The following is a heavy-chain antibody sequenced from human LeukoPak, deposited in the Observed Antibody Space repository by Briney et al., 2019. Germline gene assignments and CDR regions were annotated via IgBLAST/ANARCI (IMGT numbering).Heavy chain of an antibody. D-gene: IGHD2-21*02. CDR2: INPNSGGT. J-gene: IGHJ4*02. CDR1: GYTFTGYY. CDR3: ARDGGAYCGGDCYFADDY. V-gene: IGHV1-2*02. Sequence: ASVKVSCKASGYTFTGYYMHWVRQAPGQGLEGMGWINPNSGGTDYAQKFQGRVTMTRDTSISTAYMGLSRLRSDDTAVYYCARDGGAYCGGDCYFADDYGGQGTLVTVSS.